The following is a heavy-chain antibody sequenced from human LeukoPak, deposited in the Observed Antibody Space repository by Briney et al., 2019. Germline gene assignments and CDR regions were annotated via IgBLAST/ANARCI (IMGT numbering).Heavy chain of an antibody. CDR2: IDWDDDK. CDR1: GFSLSTSGMC. V-gene: IGHV2-70*11. D-gene: IGHD5-24*01. J-gene: IGHJ4*02. Sequence: SGPALVKPTQTLTLTCTFSGFSLSTSGMCVSWIRQPPGKALEWLARIDWDDDKYYSTSLKTRLTISKDTSKNQVVLTMTNMDPVDTATYYCARLSYGRDGYSGYFDYWGQGTLVTVSS. CDR3: ARLSYGRDGYSGYFDY.